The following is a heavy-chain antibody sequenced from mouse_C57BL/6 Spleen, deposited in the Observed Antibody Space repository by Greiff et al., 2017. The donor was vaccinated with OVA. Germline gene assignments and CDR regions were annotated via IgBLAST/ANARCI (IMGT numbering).Heavy chain of an antibody. CDR3: ARGYYGSSLYWYFDV. CDR1: GFTFSDYY. V-gene: IGHV5-12*01. D-gene: IGHD1-1*01. Sequence: EVHLVESGGGLVQPGGSLKLSCAASGFTFSDYYMYWVRQTPEKRLEWVAYISNGGGSTYYPDTVKGRFTISRDNAKNTLYLQMSRLKSEDTAMYYCARGYYGSSLYWYFDVWGTGTTVTVSS. CDR2: ISNGGGST. J-gene: IGHJ1*03.